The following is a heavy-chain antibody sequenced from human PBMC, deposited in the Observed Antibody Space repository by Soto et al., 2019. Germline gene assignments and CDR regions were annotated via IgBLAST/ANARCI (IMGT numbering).Heavy chain of an antibody. Sequence: SVKVSCKASGFTFTSSAMQWVRQARGQRLEWIGWIVVGSGNTNYAQKFQERVTITRDMSTSTAYMELNSLRAEDTAVYYCARDVAGAPAAAGIHDTPLYYYYYGMDIWGQGTPVTVSS. CDR1: GFTFTSSA. V-gene: IGHV1-58*02. CDR2: IVVGSGNT. D-gene: IGHD6-13*01. CDR3: ARDVAGAPAAAGIHDTPLYYYYYGMDI. J-gene: IGHJ6*02.